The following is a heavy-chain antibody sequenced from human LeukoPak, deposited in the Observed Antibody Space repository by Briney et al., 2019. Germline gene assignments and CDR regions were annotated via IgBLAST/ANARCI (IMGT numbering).Heavy chain of an antibody. V-gene: IGHV4-61*01. J-gene: IGHJ6*03. Sequence: SETLALTCTVSCGSISSSSYYWGGIRHPPGKGLEWIGYIYYSWSTNYNPSLKSRVTISVDTSKHQFSLKLSSVTAADTAVYYCARDSSSPRTTSYYMDVWGKGTTVTVSS. CDR2: IYYSWST. CDR1: CGSISSSSYY. D-gene: IGHD6-13*01. CDR3: ARDSSSPRTTSYYMDV.